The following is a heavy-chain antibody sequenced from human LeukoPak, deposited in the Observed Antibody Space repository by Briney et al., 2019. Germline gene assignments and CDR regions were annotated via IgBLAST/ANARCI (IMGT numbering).Heavy chain of an antibody. Sequence: ASVNVSCMASGYTFTSYGISWVRQAPGQRLEWMGWINAGNGNTKYSQTFQGRVTITRDTSASTAYMELSSLRSEDTAVYYCASAGWLRDLHYGMDVWGQGTTVTVSS. CDR1: GYTFTSYG. D-gene: IGHD5-12*01. V-gene: IGHV1-3*01. CDR2: INAGNGNT. CDR3: ASAGWLRDLHYGMDV. J-gene: IGHJ6*02.